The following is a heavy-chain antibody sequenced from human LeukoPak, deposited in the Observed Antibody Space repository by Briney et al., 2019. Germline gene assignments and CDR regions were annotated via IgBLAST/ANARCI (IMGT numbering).Heavy chain of an antibody. V-gene: IGHV3-30*02. CDR3: AKSFWAVAGTTFDY. Sequence: PGGSLRLSCAASGFTFSSYGMHWVRQAPGKGLEWVAFIRYDGSNKYYADSVKGRFTISRDNSKNTLYLQMNSLRAEDTAVYYCAKSFWAVAGTTFDYWGQGTLVTVSS. CDR1: GFTFSSYG. D-gene: IGHD6-19*01. J-gene: IGHJ4*02. CDR2: IRYDGSNK.